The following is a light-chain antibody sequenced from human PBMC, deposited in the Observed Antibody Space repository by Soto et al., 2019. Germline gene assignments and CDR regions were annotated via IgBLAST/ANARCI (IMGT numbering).Light chain of an antibody. CDR1: SNDVGTYNL. J-gene: IGLJ1*01. CDR3: CSYAGSSTYV. Sequence: QSALTQPASVSGSPGQSITISCTGTSNDVGTYNLVSWYQQRPGKGPTLVIFENDQRPSGVSFRFSGSKSGNTASLTISGLQAEDEADYYCCSYAGSSTYVFGTRTKVTVL. V-gene: IGLV2-23*01. CDR2: END.